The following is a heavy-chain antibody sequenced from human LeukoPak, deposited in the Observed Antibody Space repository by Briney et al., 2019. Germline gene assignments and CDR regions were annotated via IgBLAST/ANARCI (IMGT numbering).Heavy chain of an antibody. CDR1: GFTFSSYG. V-gene: IGHV3-30*18. Sequence: TGGSLRLSCAASGFTFSSYGMHWVRQAPGKGLEWVAVISYDGSNKYYADSVKGRFTISRDNSKNTLYLQMNGLRAEDTAVYYCAKEDPYVWGVVDYWGQGTLVTVSS. CDR3: AKEDPYVWGVVDY. CDR2: ISYDGSNK. J-gene: IGHJ4*02. D-gene: IGHD3-16*01.